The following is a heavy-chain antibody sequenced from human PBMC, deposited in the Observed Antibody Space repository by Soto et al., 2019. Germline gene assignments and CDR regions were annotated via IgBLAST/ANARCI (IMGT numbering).Heavy chain of an antibody. CDR2: IKQDGSEK. D-gene: IGHD3-3*01. J-gene: IGHJ4*02. V-gene: IGHV3-7*01. CDR3: ARDEVYYDFLHFDY. CDR1: GFTFSSYW. Sequence: GGSLRLSCAASGFTFSSYWMSWVRQAPGKGLEWVANIKQDGSEKYYVDSVKGRFTISRDNAKNSLYLQMNSLRAEDTAVYYCARDEVYYDFLHFDYWGQGTLVTVSS.